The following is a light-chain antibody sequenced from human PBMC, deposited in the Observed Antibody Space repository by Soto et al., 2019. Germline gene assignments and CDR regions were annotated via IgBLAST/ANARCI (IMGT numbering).Light chain of an antibody. J-gene: IGLJ3*02. V-gene: IGLV2-14*01. CDR3: SSYTSSSTLV. CDR2: EVS. Sequence: QSALTQPASVSGSPGQSITISCTGTSSDVGLYNYVSWYQQHPGKAPKLMIYEVSNRPSGVSNRFSGSKSGNTASLTISGLQAEDEADYYCSSYTSSSTLVFCGGTKLTVL. CDR1: SSDVGLYNY.